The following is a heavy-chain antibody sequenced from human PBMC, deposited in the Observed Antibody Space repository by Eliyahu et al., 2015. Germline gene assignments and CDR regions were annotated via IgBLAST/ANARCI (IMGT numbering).Heavy chain of an antibody. Sequence: QVQLQESGPGLVKPSETLSLTCTVSXGSVSSGSYFWNWIRQPPGRGLEWIGYIHSSGSTKYNPSLKSRVAISMDTSKNQFSLQLTSGTAADTAIYYCSRDKVAATRAVDYWGQGTLVTVSS. J-gene: IGHJ4*02. CDR3: SRDKVAATRAVDY. V-gene: IGHV4-61*01. CDR1: XGSVSSGSYF. D-gene: IGHD1-26*01. CDR2: IHSSGST.